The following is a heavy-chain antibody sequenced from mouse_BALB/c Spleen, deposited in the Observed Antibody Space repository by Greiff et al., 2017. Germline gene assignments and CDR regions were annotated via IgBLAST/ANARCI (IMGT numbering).Heavy chain of an antibody. J-gene: IGHJ1*01. CDR2: ILPGSGST. Sequence: VQLVESGAELMKPGASVKISCKATAYTFSSYWIEWVKQRPGHGLEWIGEILPGSGSTNYNEKFKGKATFTADTSSNTAYMQLSSLTSEDSAVYYCARGGNYGYWYFDVWGAGTTVTVSS. V-gene: IGHV1-9*01. CDR1: AYTFSSYW. D-gene: IGHD2-1*01. CDR3: ARGGNYGYWYFDV.